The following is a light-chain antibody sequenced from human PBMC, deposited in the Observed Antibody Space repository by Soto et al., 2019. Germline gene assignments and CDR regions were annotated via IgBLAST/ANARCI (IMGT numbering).Light chain of an antibody. CDR2: AAS. Sequence: DIQMTKSPSSLSASVGDRVTITCRASQSISSFLNWYQQKPGKAPRLMIYAASSLQSGVPSRFSASGSGTDFTHTISSLQTEDFATYYSQQSYSTPVTFGQGTKVEIK. J-gene: IGKJ1*01. V-gene: IGKV1-39*01. CDR3: QQSYSTPVT. CDR1: QSISSF.